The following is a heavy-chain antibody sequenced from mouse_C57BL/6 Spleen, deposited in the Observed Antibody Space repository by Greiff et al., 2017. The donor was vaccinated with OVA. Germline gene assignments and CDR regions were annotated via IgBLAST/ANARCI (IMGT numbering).Heavy chain of an antibody. Sequence: EVHLVESEGGLVQPGSSMKLSCTASGFTFSDYYMAWVRQVPEKGLEWVANINYDGSSTYYLDSLKSRFIISRDNAKNILYLQMSSLKSEDTATYYCARQGVYDGYFHWYFDVWGTGTTVTVSS. CDR1: GFTFSDYY. J-gene: IGHJ1*03. CDR2: INYDGSST. CDR3: ARQGVYDGYFHWYFDV. D-gene: IGHD2-3*01. V-gene: IGHV5-16*01.